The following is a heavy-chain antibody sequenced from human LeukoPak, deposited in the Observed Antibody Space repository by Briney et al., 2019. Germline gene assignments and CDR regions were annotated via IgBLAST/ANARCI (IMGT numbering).Heavy chain of an antibody. CDR1: GFTFDDYA. D-gene: IGHD2-8*01. CDR3: AKGPWYAITHAFDI. J-gene: IGHJ3*02. V-gene: IGHV3-9*01. Sequence: PGGSLRLSCAASGFTFDDYAMHWVRQAPGKGLEWVSGISWNSGSIGYADSVKGRFTISRDNAKNSLYLQMNSLRAEDTALYYCAKGPWYAITHAFDIWGQGTMVTVSS. CDR2: ISWNSGSI.